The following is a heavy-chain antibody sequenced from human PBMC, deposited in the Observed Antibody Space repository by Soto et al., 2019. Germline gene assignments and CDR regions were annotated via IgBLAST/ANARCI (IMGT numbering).Heavy chain of an antibody. D-gene: IGHD1-26*01. CDR3: ARDPVSGSQRGAFDI. J-gene: IGHJ3*02. V-gene: IGHV3-21*01. CDR2: ISSSSSYI. CDR1: GFTFSSYS. Sequence: ESGGGLVKPGGSLRLSCAASGFTFSSYSMNWVRQAPGKGLEWVSSISSSSSYIYYADSVKGRFTISRDNAKNSLYLQMNSLRAEDTAVYYCARDPVSGSQRGAFDIWGQGTMVTVSS.